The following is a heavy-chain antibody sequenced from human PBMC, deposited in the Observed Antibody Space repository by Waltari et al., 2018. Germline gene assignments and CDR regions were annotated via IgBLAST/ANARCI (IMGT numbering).Heavy chain of an antibody. CDR2: IYYRGST. J-gene: IGHJ6*03. Sequence: QLQLQESGPGLVKPSETLSLTCTVSGGSISSSSYYWGWIRQPPGKGLEWIGSIYYRGSTYYNPSLKSRVTISVDTSKNQFSLKLSSVTAADTAVYYCARPRTEYSGYDYGYYYYMDVWGKGTTVTVSS. CDR3: ARPRTEYSGYDYGYYYYMDV. CDR1: GGSISSSSYY. V-gene: IGHV4-39*01. D-gene: IGHD5-12*01.